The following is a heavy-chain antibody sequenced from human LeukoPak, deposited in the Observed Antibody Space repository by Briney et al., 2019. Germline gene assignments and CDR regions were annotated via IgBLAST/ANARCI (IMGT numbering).Heavy chain of an antibody. CDR3: ARVCGSGSYYYYYGMDV. Sequence: SETLSLTCTVSGGSISSYYWSWIRQPPGKGLEWIGYIYYSGSTNYNPSLKSRVTISVDTSKNQFSLKLSPVTAAATAVYYCARVCGSGSYYYYYGMDVWGQGTTVTVSS. CDR2: IYYSGST. V-gene: IGHV4-59*01. CDR1: GGSISSYY. J-gene: IGHJ6*02. D-gene: IGHD3-10*01.